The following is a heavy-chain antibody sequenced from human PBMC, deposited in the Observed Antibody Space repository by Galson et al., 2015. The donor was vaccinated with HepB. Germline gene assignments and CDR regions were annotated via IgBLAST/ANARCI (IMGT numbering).Heavy chain of an antibody. CDR2: IFWDGDA. D-gene: IGHD1-26*01. V-gene: IGHV2-5*08. J-gene: IGHJ4*02. CDR3: AHRRVGDTTSFDY. Sequence: LSLTCTVSGGSISSGDYYWSWIRQPPGQALEWLGLIFWDGDARYSPSLKSRLTITKDTSKNQVVLTLTNMAPVDTATYYCAHRRVGDTTSFDYWGLGTLVTVSS. CDR1: GGSISSGDYY.